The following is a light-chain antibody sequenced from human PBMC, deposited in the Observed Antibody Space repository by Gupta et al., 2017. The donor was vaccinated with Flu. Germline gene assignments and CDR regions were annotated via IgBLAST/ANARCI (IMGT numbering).Light chain of an antibody. CDR3: CSRAGSDTSV. Sequence: SALTQPRSVSGSPGPSVTISCTGTSSDVGGYNDFYWYQQHPGKAPKLMIYDVNKRPSGVPDRFSGSKAGNTASLTISELQEEDDADYYCCSRAGSDTSVFGTGTSVTVL. V-gene: IGLV2-11*01. CDR2: DVN. J-gene: IGLJ1*01. CDR1: SSDVGGYND.